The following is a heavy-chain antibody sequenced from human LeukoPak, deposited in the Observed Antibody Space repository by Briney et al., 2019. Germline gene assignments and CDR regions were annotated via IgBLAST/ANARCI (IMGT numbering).Heavy chain of an antibody. CDR2: ISDIGSI. D-gene: IGHD2/OR15-2a*01. CDR1: GGSISSYS. Sequence: SGPGLVNPSEALSLTCTVSGGSISSYSWSWIRQPPGKGLEWIAYISDIGSINYNPSLKSRVTISLDTSKNQFSLKLSSVTAADTAVYYCAGHHPRNTVDFWGQGTLVTVSS. V-gene: IGHV4-59*08. J-gene: IGHJ4*02. CDR3: AGHHPRNTVDF.